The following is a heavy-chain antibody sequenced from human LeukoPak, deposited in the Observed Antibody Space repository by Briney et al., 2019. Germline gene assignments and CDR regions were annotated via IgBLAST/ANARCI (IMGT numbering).Heavy chain of an antibody. J-gene: IGHJ4*02. CDR1: GYNFTSYW. CDR2: IHPGDSDT. V-gene: IGHV5-51*01. Sequence: GESLQISCQGSGYNFTSYWIGWVRQLPGKGLEWMGIIHPGDSDTRYSPSFQGQVTISADKSISTAYLQWSSLKASDTAMYYCARPVYCGGDCYAFDYWGQGTLVTVSS. CDR3: ARPVYCGGDCYAFDY. D-gene: IGHD2-21*02.